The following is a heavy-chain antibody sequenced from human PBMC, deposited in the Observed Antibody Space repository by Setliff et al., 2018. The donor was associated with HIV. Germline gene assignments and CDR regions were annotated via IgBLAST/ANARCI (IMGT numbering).Heavy chain of an antibody. CDR2: IYYTGTT. Sequence: LSLTCSVSGGSISSGTYYWGWIRQPPGKGLEWIGYIYYTGTTDYSPSFKSRVTISLDTSKTQFSPKLNSVTAADTAVYYCARGQPQGGGTYWSAFDIWGQGTMVTVSS. V-gene: IGHV4-61*01. J-gene: IGHJ3*02. CDR3: ARGQPQGGGTYWSAFDI. CDR1: GGSISSGTYY. D-gene: IGHD1-26*01.